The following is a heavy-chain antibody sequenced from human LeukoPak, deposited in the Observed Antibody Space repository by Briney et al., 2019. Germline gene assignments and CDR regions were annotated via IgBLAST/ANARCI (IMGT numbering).Heavy chain of an antibody. V-gene: IGHV1-2*02. CDR3: AKDTPYYYGSGEHKIFDY. D-gene: IGHD3-10*01. CDR2: INPNSGGT. Sequence: ASVKVSCKASGYTFTGYYMHWVRQAPGQGLEWMGWINPNSGGTNYAQKFQGRVTMTRDTSISTAYMELSRLRSDDTAVYYCAKDTPYYYGSGEHKIFDYWGQGTLVTVSS. CDR1: GYTFTGYY. J-gene: IGHJ4*02.